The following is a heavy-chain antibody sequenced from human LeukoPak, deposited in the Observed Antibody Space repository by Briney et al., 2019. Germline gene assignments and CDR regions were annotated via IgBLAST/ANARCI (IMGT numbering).Heavy chain of an antibody. CDR2: INPNSGGT. CDR3: ARAEDIVVVPAATLDY. V-gene: IGHV1-2*02. J-gene: IGHJ4*02. CDR1: GYTFTGYY. Sequence: ASVKVSCKASGYTFTGYYMHWVRQAPGQGLEWMGWINPNSGGTNYAQKFQGRVTMTRDTSISTAYMELSRLRSDDTAVYYCARAEDIVVVPAATLDYWGQGTLVTVSS. D-gene: IGHD2-2*01.